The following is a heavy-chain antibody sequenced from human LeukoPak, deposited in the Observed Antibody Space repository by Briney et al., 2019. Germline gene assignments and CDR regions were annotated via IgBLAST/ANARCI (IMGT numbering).Heavy chain of an antibody. CDR1: GGSISSYY. Sequence: PSETLSLTCTVSGGSISSYYWSWIRQPPGKGLEWIGYIYYSGSTNYNPSLKGRVTISVDTSKNQFSLKLSSVTAADTAVYYCASSPSLHSGGPFDPWGQGTLVTVSS. J-gene: IGHJ5*02. D-gene: IGHD6-25*01. V-gene: IGHV4-59*01. CDR3: ASSPSLHSGGPFDP. CDR2: IYYSGST.